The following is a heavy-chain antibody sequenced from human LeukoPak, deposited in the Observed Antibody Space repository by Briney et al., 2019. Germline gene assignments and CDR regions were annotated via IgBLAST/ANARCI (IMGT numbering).Heavy chain of an antibody. D-gene: IGHD5-24*01. CDR1: GYTFTSYG. V-gene: IGHV1-18*01. Sequence: ASVKVSCKASGYTFTSYGISWVRQAPGQGLEWMGWISAYNGNTNYAQKFQGRVTITTDESTSTAYMELSSLRSEDTAVYYCATPADGYEAFDIWGQGTMVTVSS. CDR3: ATPADGYEAFDI. J-gene: IGHJ3*02. CDR2: ISAYNGNT.